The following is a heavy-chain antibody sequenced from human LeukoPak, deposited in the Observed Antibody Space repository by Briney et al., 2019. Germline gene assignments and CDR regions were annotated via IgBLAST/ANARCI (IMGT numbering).Heavy chain of an antibody. D-gene: IGHD3-22*01. CDR1: GGSISSSSYY. CDR2: IYYSGST. CDR3: ATLGFSSGYYYYFDH. J-gene: IGHJ4*02. Sequence: SETLSLTCTVSGGSISSSSYYWGWIRQPPGKGLEWIGSIYYSGSTYYNPSLKSRVTISVDTSENQFSLKLSSVTAADTAVYYCATLGFSSGYYYYFDHWGQGTLVTVSS. V-gene: IGHV4-39*07.